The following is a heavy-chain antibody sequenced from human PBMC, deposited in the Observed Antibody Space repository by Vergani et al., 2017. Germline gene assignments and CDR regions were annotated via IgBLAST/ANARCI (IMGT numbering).Heavy chain of an antibody. D-gene: IGHD3-16*02. CDR2: INPNSGGT. Sequence: QVQLVQSGAEVKKPGASVKVSCKASGYTFTGYYMHWVRQAPGQGLEWMGWINPNSGGTNYAQKFQGWVTMTRDTSISTAYMERSRLRSDDTAVYYCARSGPLYDYVWGSYRWGWDYWGQGTLVTVSS. CDR3: ARSGPLYDYVWGSYRWGWDY. V-gene: IGHV1-2*04. J-gene: IGHJ4*02. CDR1: GYTFTGYY.